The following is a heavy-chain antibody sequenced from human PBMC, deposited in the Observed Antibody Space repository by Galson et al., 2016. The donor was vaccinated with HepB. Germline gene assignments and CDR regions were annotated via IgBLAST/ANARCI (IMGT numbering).Heavy chain of an antibody. V-gene: IGHV3-23*01. CDR1: GFTFSSYA. CDR3: ARVAIWDSSDWRRSFDP. CDR2: ISGSGST. D-gene: IGHD6-19*01. J-gene: IGHJ5*02. Sequence: SLRLSCAASGFTFSSYAMSWVRQAPGKGLEWVSVISGSGSTYYLDSVKGRFTISRDSSNNSLYLQMNSLRVDGTAVYFCARVAIWDSSDWRRSFDPWGQGTLVTVSS.